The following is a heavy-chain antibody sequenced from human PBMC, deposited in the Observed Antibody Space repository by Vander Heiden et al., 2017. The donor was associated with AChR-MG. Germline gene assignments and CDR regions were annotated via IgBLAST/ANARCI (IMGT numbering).Heavy chain of an antibody. CDR3: TRYPGGYDYFDYYYYMDV. D-gene: IGHD5-12*01. V-gene: IGHV3-49*04. J-gene: IGHJ6*03. CDR2: IRSKAYGGTT. Sequence: EVQLVESGGGLVQPGRSLRLSCTASGFTFGDYAMSWVRQAPGKGLEWVGFIRSKAYGGTTEYAASVKGRFTISRDDSKSIAYLQMNSLKTEDTAVYYCTRYPGGYDYFDYYYYMDVWGKGTTVTVSS. CDR1: GFTFGDYA.